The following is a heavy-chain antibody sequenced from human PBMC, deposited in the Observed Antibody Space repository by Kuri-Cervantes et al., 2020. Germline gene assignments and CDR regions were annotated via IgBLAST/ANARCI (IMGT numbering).Heavy chain of an antibody. CDR3: ARDWYSYGYESPFDY. J-gene: IGHJ4*02. CDR2: ISYDGSNK. Sequence: LSLTCAASGFTFSSYAMHWVRQAPGKGLEWVAVISYDGSNKYYADSVKGRFTISRDNSKNTLYLQMNSLRAEDTAVYYCARDWYSYGYESPFDYWGQGTLVTVSS. D-gene: IGHD5-18*01. CDR1: GFTFSSYA. V-gene: IGHV3-30*14.